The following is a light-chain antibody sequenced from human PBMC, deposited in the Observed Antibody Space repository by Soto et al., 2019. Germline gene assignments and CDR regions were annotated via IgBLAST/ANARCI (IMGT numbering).Light chain of an antibody. CDR1: QGINNY. J-gene: IGKJ3*01. Sequence: DIPLTQSPSFLSASVGDRVTITCRASQGINNYLGWYQQKPGKAPKLLIYAASTLQSGVPSRFSGSGSGTEFTLTISSLQPEDFATYYCQQLNSYPITFGPGTKVYI. CDR2: AAS. CDR3: QQLNSYPIT. V-gene: IGKV1-9*01.